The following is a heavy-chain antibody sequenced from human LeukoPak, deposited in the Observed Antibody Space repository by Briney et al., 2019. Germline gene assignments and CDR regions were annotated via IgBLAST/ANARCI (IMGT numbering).Heavy chain of an antibody. Sequence: GGSLRLSCAASGFTFSSYAMSWVRQAPGKGLEWVSAISGSGGSTYYADSVKGRFTISRDNSKNTLYLQMNSRRAEDTAVYYCAKGHGDGYNYDAFDIWGQGTMVTVSS. CDR1: GFTFSSYA. CDR2: ISGSGGST. V-gene: IGHV3-23*01. J-gene: IGHJ3*02. D-gene: IGHD5-12*01. CDR3: AKGHGDGYNYDAFDI.